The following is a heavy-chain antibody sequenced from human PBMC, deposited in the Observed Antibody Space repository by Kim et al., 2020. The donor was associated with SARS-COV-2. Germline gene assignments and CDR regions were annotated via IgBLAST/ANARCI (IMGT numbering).Heavy chain of an antibody. CDR1: GFTFSTYS. V-gene: IGHV3-48*02. Sequence: GGFLRLSCAASGFTFSTYSMNWVRQAPGKGLEWVSYISDSGKTIYYADSVKGRFTISRDNAKNSLYLQMSSLRDEDTAVYYCARGRPLGYWGQGTLVTVSS. J-gene: IGHJ4*02. CDR2: ISDSGKTI. CDR3: ARGRPLGY.